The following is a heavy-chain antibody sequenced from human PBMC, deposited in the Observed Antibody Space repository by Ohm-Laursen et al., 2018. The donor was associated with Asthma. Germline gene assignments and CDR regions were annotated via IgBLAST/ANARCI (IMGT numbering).Heavy chain of an antibody. V-gene: IGHV3-30-3*01. CDR3: ARRDYSGGDPDAAFDI. D-gene: IGHD2-21*02. J-gene: IGHJ3*02. Sequence: SLRLSCTASGFTFSTFAMHWVRQAPGKGPEWVSIITSDGGWTSYADSVRSRFTISRDNSKNILYMQMNSLRAEDTAVYYCARRDYSGGDPDAAFDIWGQGTMVTVSS. CDR1: GFTFSTFA. CDR2: ITSDGGWT.